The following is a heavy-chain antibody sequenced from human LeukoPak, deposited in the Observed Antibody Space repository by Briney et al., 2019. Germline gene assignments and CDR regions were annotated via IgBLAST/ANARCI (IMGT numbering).Heavy chain of an antibody. CDR1: GYTFTSYG. CDR3: AREALQGVIAHFDY. D-gene: IGHD3-16*02. J-gene: IGHJ4*02. CDR2: ISAYNGNT. V-gene: IGHV1-18*01. Sequence: GASVKVSCKASGYTFTSYGISWVRQAPGQGLEWMGWISAYNGNTNYAQKLQGRVTMTTDTSTSTAHMELRSLRSDDTAVYYCAREALQGVIAHFDYWGQGTLVTVSS.